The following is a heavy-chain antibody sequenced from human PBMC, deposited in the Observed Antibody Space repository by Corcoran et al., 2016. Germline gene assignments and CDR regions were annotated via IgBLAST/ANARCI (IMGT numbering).Heavy chain of an antibody. V-gene: IGHV1-3*01. Sequence: QVQLVQAGAEVKKPGASVKVSYNASGYTFPIFNRHWVRPAPGQRLEWMGWVNLENGNTKISQKFQGRVAITRDTSASTAYMELSSLRSEDTAVYYCARGANPESDYWGQGTLVTVSS. CDR2: VNLENGNT. CDR3: ARGANPESDY. J-gene: IGHJ4*02. D-gene: IGHD3-10*01. CDR1: GYTFPIFN.